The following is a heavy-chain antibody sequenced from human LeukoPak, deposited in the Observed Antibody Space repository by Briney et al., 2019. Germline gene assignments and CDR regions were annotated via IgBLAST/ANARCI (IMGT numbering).Heavy chain of an antibody. CDR3: AKIAARDTGEGY. J-gene: IGHJ4*02. CDR2: INPSGDST. D-gene: IGHD6-6*01. Sequence: ASVTVSCKASGYTFTSNHIHWVRQAPGQGLEWMGVINPSGDSTSYAPNFQGRVTVTRDTSTSTVYVELSSLRSEDTAIYYCAKIAARDTGEGYWGQGTLVTVSS. CDR1: GYTFTSNH. V-gene: IGHV1-46*01.